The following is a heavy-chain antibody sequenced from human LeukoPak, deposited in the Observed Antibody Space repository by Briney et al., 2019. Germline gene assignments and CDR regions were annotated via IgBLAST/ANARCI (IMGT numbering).Heavy chain of an antibody. CDR1: GFTFSSYS. V-gene: IGHV3-21*01. CDR2: ISSSSSYI. J-gene: IGHJ3*02. Sequence: GGSLRLSCAASGFTFSSYSVNWVRQAPGKGLEWVSSISSSSSYIYYADSVKGRFTISRDNAKNSLYLQMNSLRAEDTAVYYCARFLAAAGNDAFDIWGQGTMVTVSS. CDR3: ARFLAAAGNDAFDI. D-gene: IGHD6-13*01.